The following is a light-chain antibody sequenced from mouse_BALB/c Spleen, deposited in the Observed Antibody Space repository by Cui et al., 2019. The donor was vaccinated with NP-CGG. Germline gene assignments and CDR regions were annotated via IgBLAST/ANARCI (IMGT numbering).Light chain of an antibody. CDR2: GTN. V-gene: IGLV1*01. Sequence: QAVVTQESALTTSPGETVTLTYRPSTGAVTTSNYANWVQEKPDHLFTGLIGGTNNRAPGVPARFSGSLIGDKAALTITGAQTEDEAIYFCALWYSNHWVFGGGTKLTVL. CDR3: ALWYSNHWV. CDR1: TGAVTTSNY. J-gene: IGLJ1*01.